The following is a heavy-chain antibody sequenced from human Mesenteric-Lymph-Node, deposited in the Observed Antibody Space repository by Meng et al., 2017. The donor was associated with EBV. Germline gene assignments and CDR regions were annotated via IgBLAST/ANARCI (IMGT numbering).Heavy chain of an antibody. V-gene: IGHV4-34*01. CDR2: INHSGDA. J-gene: IGHJ5*02. CDR1: GWAVSGYY. D-gene: IGHD6-6*01. Sequence: QVRLQQGELGLLKPSGTLSHVGVVDGWAVSGYYWSWIRQPPGKGLEWSGEINHSGDASYNPSLKSRVIISVDTAKNQFSLKLNSLTAADTAVYYCAKGRIVARSPWLDPWGQGILVTVSS. CDR3: AKGRIVARSPWLDP.